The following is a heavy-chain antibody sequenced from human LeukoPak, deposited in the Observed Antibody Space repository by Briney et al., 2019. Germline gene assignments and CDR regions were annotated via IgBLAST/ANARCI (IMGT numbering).Heavy chain of an antibody. V-gene: IGHV3-74*03. CDR1: GFTFGNYW. D-gene: IGHD3-22*01. CDR3: AKTYYSHISDYSYDNPFDI. CDR2: LNSDGSST. Sequence: GGSLRLSRAVSGFTFGNYWMHWVRRARGKGLVGVLRLNSDGSSTTYADTVKGRLTIPRDNAKNTLYLQMNSLRAEDTAIHYCAKTYYSHISDYSYDNPFDIWGQGTMVTVSS. J-gene: IGHJ3*02.